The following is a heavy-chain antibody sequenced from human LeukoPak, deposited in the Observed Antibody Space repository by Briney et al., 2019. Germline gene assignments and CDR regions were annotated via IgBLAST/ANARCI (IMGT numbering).Heavy chain of an antibody. J-gene: IGHJ3*02. CDR2: ISSTSSHI. CDR3: ARELHKTDAFDI. V-gene: IGHV3-21*01. CDR1: GFTFSSQT. Sequence: GGSLRLSCVASGFTFSSQTMNWVRQAPGKGLGWVSSISSTSSHIYYADSVKGRFTISRDNAKNSLYLRMNSLRAEDTAVYYCARELHKTDAFDIWGQGTMVTVSS.